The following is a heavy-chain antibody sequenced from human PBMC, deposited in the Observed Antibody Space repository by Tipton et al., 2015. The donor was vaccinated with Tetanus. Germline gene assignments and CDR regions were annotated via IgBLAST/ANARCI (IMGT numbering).Heavy chain of an antibody. Sequence: SLRLSCAASGFTVSSNYMSWVRQAPGKGLEWVSVIYSGGSTYYADSVKGRFTISRDNSKNTVYLQMNSLRAEDTAVYYCAKDRGGYYYYGMDVWGQGTTVTVSS. CDR1: GFTVSSNY. CDR3: AKDRGGYYYYGMDV. J-gene: IGHJ6*02. CDR2: IYSGGST. V-gene: IGHV3-66*01.